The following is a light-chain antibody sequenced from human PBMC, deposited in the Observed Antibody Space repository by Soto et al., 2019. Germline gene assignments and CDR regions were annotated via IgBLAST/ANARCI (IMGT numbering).Light chain of an antibody. CDR3: SLYAGSSNV. J-gene: IGLJ1*01. CDR2: EVN. V-gene: IGLV2-8*01. CDR1: SSDVGGYNY. Sequence: QSALTQPSSASGSPGQSVAISCTGTSSDVGGYNYVSWYQQHPGKAPKLMIYEVNKRPSGVPDRFSGSKSGNTASLTVSGLQDEDGADYYCSLYAGSSNVFGTGTKLTVL.